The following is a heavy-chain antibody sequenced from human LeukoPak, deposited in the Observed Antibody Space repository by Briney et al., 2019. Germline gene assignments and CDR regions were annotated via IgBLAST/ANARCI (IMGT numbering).Heavy chain of an antibody. CDR2: IYTSGST. CDR3: ARDRGLRFLEWSPFDY. D-gene: IGHD3-3*01. Sequence: PSETLSVTCTVSGGSISSYYLSWIRQPAGKGLEWIGRIYTSGSTNYNPSLKSRVTMSVDTSKNQFSLKLSSVTAADTAVYYCARDRGLRFLEWSPFDYWGQGTLVTVSS. V-gene: IGHV4-4*07. CDR1: GGSISSYY. J-gene: IGHJ4*02.